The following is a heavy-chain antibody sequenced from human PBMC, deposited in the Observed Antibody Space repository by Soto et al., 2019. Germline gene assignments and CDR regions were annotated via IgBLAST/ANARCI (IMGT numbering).Heavy chain of an antibody. CDR1: GGSISSYY. CDR2: IYYSGTT. Sequence: PSETLSLTCTVSGGSISSYYWSWIRLPPGKGLEWIGSIYYSGTTYYNPSLKSRVTISVDRSKNQFSLKLSSVTAAGTAVYYCARHFSVDYFDYWGQGALVPSPQ. CDR3: ARHFSVDYFDY. J-gene: IGHJ4*02. V-gene: IGHV4-59*05.